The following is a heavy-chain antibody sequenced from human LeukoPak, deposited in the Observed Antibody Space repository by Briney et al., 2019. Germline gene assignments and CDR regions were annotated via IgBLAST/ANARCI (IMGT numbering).Heavy chain of an antibody. CDR2: ISNDGNYK. V-gene: IGHV3-30*03. Sequence: QTGGSLRLSCAASGFIFSSYGMHWVRQAPGKGLEWVAVISNDGNYKYYTDSVKGRFTISRDNSGNTVFLQMNSLRTEDTAVYYCARAFLQLVPNWYFDLWGRGTLVTVSS. D-gene: IGHD6-13*01. CDR3: ARAFLQLVPNWYFDL. CDR1: GFIFSSYG. J-gene: IGHJ2*01.